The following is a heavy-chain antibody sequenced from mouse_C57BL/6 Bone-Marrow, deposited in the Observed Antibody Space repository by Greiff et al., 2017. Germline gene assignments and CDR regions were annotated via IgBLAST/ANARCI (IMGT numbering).Heavy chain of an antibody. Sequence: QVQLQQSGAELARPGASVKMSCKASGYTFTSYTMHWVKQRPGQGLEWIGYINPSSGYTKYNQKFKDKATLTADKSSSTAYMPLSSLTSEDSAVYYCGLDLLLRYPFAYWGQGTLVTVSA. CDR2: INPSSGYT. V-gene: IGHV1-4*01. D-gene: IGHD1-1*01. J-gene: IGHJ3*01. CDR3: GLDLLLRYPFAY. CDR1: GYTFTSYT.